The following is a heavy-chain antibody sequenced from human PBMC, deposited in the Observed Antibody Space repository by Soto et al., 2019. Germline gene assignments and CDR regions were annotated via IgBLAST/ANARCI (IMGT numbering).Heavy chain of an antibody. D-gene: IGHD3-9*01. V-gene: IGHV3-30-3*01. CDR3: ARGRYFDWLFDAFDI. CDR1: GFTFSSYA. Sequence: GGSLRLSCAASGFTFSSYAMHWVRQAPGKGLEWVAVISYDGSNKYYADSVKGRFTISRDNSKNTLYLQMNSLRAEDTAVYYCARGRYFDWLFDAFDIWGQGTMVTVS. CDR2: ISYDGSNK. J-gene: IGHJ3*02.